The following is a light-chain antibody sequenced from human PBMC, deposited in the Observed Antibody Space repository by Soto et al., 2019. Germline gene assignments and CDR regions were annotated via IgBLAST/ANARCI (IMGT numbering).Light chain of an antibody. Sequence: IQGTRSPPTLAASGGDRVTITSRASQSIRPYLAWYQQMPGKAPKLLIYGASTLQSGVPSRFSGSGSGTEFTLTISSLQPDDFGTYFCQHHNSYSQTFGQGTKVDIK. CDR3: QHHNSYSQT. CDR1: QSIRPY. V-gene: IGKV1-5*01. J-gene: IGKJ1*01. CDR2: GAS.